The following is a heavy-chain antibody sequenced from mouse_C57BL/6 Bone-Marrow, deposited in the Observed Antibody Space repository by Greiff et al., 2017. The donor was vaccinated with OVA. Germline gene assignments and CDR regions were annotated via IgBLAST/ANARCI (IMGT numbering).Heavy chain of an antibody. CDR3: ARPPKSYSSGYVAAY. D-gene: IGHD3-2*02. Sequence: EVKLVESGGGLVQPGESLKLSCESNEYEFPYHDMSWVRKTPEKRLELVAAINSDGGSTYYPDTIERRFIISRDKSQKPRYLQMSRMSTEDTALSYCARPPKSYSSGYVAAYWGQGTLVTVSA. CDR1: EYEFPYHD. CDR2: INSDGGST. J-gene: IGHJ3*01. V-gene: IGHV5-2*03.